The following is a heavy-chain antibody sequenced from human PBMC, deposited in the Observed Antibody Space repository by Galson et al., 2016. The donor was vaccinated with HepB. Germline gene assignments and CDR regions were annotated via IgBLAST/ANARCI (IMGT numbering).Heavy chain of an antibody. D-gene: IGHD6-13*01. V-gene: IGHV3-74*01. CDR1: GLTFSRYW. CDR2: INSDDSSA. Sequence: SLRLSCAASGLTFSRYWMHWVRQAPGKGLVWVSRINSDDSSASYADSVKGRFTITRDNAKNMLYLQMNSLRAGDTAVYYCAGSIGATAPFDYWGQGTLVTVSS. CDR3: AGSIGATAPFDY. J-gene: IGHJ4*02.